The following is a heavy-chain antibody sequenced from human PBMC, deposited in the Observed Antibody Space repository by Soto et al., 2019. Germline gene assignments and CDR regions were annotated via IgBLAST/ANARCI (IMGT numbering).Heavy chain of an antibody. V-gene: IGHV1-18*01. CDR1: GYTFTSYG. CDR2: ISAYNGNT. Sequence: ASVKVSCKASGYTFTSYGISWVRQAPGQGLEWMGWISAYNGNTNYAQKLQGRVTMTTDTSTSTAYMELRSLRSDDTAVYYCARDLLWFGDPNYYYGMDVWGQGTTVTVSS. J-gene: IGHJ6*02. D-gene: IGHD3-10*01. CDR3: ARDLLWFGDPNYYYGMDV.